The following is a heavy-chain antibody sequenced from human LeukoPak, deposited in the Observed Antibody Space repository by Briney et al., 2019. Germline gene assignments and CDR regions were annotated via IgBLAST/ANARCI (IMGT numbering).Heavy chain of an antibody. D-gene: IGHD3-22*01. J-gene: IGHJ4*02. V-gene: IGHV3-23*01. Sequence: TSGTLSLTCGVSGGSITNTNYWTWVRQAPGKGLEWVSAISGSGGSTYYADSVKGRFTISRDNSKNTLYLQMNSLRAEDTAVYYCAKGTYMIVVVITIDYWGQGTLVTVSS. CDR2: ISGSGGST. CDR3: AKGTYMIVVVITIDY. CDR1: GGSITNTNY.